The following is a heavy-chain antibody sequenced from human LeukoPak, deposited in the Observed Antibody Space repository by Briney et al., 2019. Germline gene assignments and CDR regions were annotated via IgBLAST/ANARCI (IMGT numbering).Heavy chain of an antibody. CDR2: IYASGST. V-gene: IGHV4-4*07. CDR3: ARDFYGDDGHHPFDY. CDR1: GGSISNYY. J-gene: IGHJ4*02. D-gene: IGHD2/OR15-2a*01. Sequence: PSETLSLTCSVSGGSISNYYWNWIRQPAGKGLEWIGRIYASGSTNYNPSLKSRVTISMHKSKNHFSLNLKSVTAAHTGFYYCARDFYGDDGHHPFDYWGQGIQVTVSS.